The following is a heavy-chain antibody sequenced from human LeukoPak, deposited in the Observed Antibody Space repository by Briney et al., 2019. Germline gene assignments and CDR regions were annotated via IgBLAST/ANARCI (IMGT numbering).Heavy chain of an antibody. D-gene: IGHD5-24*01. J-gene: IGHJ6*02. V-gene: IGHV4-59*08. CDR1: GGSISGYN. Sequence: SETLSHTCSVSGGSISGYNWSWIRQPPGKGLEWIGYIYYSGSSGSTNYNPSLKSRVTISLDTSKNQFSLKLSSVSAADTAVYYCARTPTPRRAGPHNYGMDVWGQGTTVTVSS. CDR3: ARTPTPRRAGPHNYGMDV. CDR2: IYYSGSSGST.